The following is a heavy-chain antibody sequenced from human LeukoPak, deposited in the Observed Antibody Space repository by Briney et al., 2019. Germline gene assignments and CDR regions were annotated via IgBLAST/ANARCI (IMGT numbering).Heavy chain of an antibody. D-gene: IGHD3-22*01. Sequence: ASVKVSCKVSGYTLTELSMHWVRQAPGKGLEWMGGLDPEDGETIYAQKFQGRVTMTEDTSTDTAYMELSSLRSEDTAVYYCATEGTDYYGSSGPYYFDYWGQGTLVTVSS. CDR2: LDPEDGET. V-gene: IGHV1-24*01. CDR3: ATEGTDYYGSSGPYYFDY. CDR1: GYTLTELS. J-gene: IGHJ4*02.